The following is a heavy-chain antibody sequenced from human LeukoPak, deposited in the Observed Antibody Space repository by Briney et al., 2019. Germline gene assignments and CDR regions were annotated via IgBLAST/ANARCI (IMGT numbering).Heavy chain of an antibody. Sequence: GASVKVSCKASGYTFTSYDINWVRQATGQGLEWMGWMNPNSGNAGYAQEFQGRVTMTRNTSISTAYMELSSLRSEDTAVYYCARSLPRILVVIAAGFYYGMDVWGQGTTVTVSS. J-gene: IGHJ6*02. CDR1: GYTFTSYD. D-gene: IGHD2-21*01. CDR2: MNPNSGNA. V-gene: IGHV1-8*01. CDR3: ARSLPRILVVIAAGFYYGMDV.